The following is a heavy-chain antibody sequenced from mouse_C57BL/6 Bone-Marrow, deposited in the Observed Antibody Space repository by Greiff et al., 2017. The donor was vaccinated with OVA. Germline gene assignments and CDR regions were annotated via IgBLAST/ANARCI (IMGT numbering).Heavy chain of an antibody. CDR2: IDPSDSYT. J-gene: IGHJ4*01. V-gene: IGHV1-69*01. Sequence: VQLQQPGAELVMPGASVKLSCKASGYTFTSYWMHWVKQRPGQGLEWIGEIDPSDSYTNYNQKFKGKSPLTVDKSSSTAYMQLSSLTSEDSAVYYCARESYGNYNAMDYWGQGTSVTVSS. CDR3: ARESYGNYNAMDY. D-gene: IGHD2-1*01. CDR1: GYTFTSYW.